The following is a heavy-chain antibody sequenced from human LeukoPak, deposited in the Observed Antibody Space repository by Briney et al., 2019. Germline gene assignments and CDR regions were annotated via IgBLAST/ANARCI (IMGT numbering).Heavy chain of an antibody. CDR1: GFSLSTSGVG. CDR2: IYWNDDK. CDR3: AHSRATIFSKYYFDY. Sequence: SGPTLVKPTQTLTLTFTFSGFSLSTSGVGVGWIRQPPGKALEWLPLIYWNDDKRYSPSLKSRLTITKDTSKNQVVLTMTNMDPVDTATYYCAHSRATIFSKYYFDYWGQGTLVTVSS. V-gene: IGHV2-5*01. J-gene: IGHJ4*02. D-gene: IGHD3-9*01.